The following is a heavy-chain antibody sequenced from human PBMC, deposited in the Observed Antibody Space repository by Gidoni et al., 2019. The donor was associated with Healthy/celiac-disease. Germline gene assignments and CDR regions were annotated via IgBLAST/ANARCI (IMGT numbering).Heavy chain of an antibody. J-gene: IGHJ3*02. CDR1: GFTFSSYA. D-gene: IGHD5-18*01. CDR2: IRGSGGST. V-gene: IGHV3-23*01. Sequence: EVQLLESGGGLVQPGGSLRLSCAASGFTFSSYAMSWVRQAPGKGLEWVSAIRGSGGSTYYADSVKGRFTISRDNSKNTLYLQMNSLRAEDTAVYYCAKDLPGGYSYGFDAFDIWGQGTMVTVSS. CDR3: AKDLPGGYSYGFDAFDI.